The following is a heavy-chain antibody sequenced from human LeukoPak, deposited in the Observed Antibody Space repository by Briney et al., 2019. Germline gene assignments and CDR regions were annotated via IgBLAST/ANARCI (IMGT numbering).Heavy chain of an antibody. D-gene: IGHD3-3*01. V-gene: IGHV4-39*07. CDR3: VRGVSNDWYFDL. CDR2: VQYSGFG. CDR1: HGSIATHSYF. Sequence: PSETLSLTCTVSHGSIATHSYFWGWLRQPPGKGLEFVASVQYSGFGYKSPSLRSRVAVSTDTSRNQFSLRLESVTAADTAVYFCVRGVSNDWYFDLWGSGTLVSISS. J-gene: IGHJ2*01.